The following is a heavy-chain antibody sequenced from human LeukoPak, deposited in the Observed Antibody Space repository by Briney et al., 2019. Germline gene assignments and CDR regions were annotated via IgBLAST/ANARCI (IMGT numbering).Heavy chain of an antibody. Sequence: GGSLRLSCSASEFTFSGYTMNWVRQAPGKGLEWGSSISSSSGYIYYADSLKGRFTISRDNAKNSLYLQMNSLRAEDTAVYYCARGRGGNYFDYWGQGTLVTVSS. D-gene: IGHD3-10*01. CDR2: ISSSSGYI. CDR3: ARGRGGNYFDY. V-gene: IGHV3-21*01. J-gene: IGHJ4*02. CDR1: EFTFSGYT.